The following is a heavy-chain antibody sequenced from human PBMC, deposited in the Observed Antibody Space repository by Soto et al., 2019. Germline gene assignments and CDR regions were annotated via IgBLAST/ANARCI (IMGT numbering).Heavy chain of an antibody. Sequence: EVQLLESGGGLVQPGGSLRLSCAASGFTFSSYAMSWVRQAPGKGLEWVSAISGSGGSTYYADSVKGLFTISRDNSKNTLYLQMNSLRAEDTAVYYCAKGMGPYYYYGMDVWGQGTTVTVSS. V-gene: IGHV3-23*01. CDR1: GFTFSSYA. CDR2: ISGSGGST. J-gene: IGHJ6*02. CDR3: AKGMGPYYYYGMDV.